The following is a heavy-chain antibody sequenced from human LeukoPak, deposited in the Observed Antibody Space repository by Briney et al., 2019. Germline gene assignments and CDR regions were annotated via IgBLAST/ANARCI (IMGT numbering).Heavy chain of an antibody. CDR3: ATSDTVSTYDWFDP. Sequence: SETLSLTCNVSGGSISSNTYFWGWIRRPPGKGLEWIGSIRYSGSTYYNPSLKSRVTISVDTSKNQFSLNLSSLTAADTAVYYCATSDTVSTYDWFDPWGQGTLVTVS. V-gene: IGHV4-39*01. CDR2: IRYSGST. J-gene: IGHJ5*02. CDR1: GGSISSNTYF. D-gene: IGHD5/OR15-5a*01.